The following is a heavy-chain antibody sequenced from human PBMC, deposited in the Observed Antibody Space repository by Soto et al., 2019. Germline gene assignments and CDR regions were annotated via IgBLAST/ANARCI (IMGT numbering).Heavy chain of an antibody. D-gene: IGHD3-10*01. Sequence: PSETLSLTCTVSGGSISSSTYYWGWIRQPPGKGLEWIGSIYYSGSTYYNPSLKSRVTISVDTSKNQFSLKLSSVTAADTAVYYCARLYGSGSSTHYYYDMDVWGQGTTVTVSS. CDR3: ARLYGSGSSTHYYYDMDV. CDR2: IYYSGST. CDR1: GGSISSSTYY. V-gene: IGHV4-39*01. J-gene: IGHJ6*02.